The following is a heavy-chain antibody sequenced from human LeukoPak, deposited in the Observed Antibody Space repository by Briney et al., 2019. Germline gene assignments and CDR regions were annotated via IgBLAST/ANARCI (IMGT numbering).Heavy chain of an antibody. V-gene: IGHV4-39*07. D-gene: IGHD3-10*01. CDR1: GGSISISNYY. Sequence: PSETLSLTCTVSGGSISISNYYWGWIRQPPGKGLEWIGSMSYSGRTYYNPSLKTRVTVSLDTSKNQFSLKLSSVTAADTAVYYCARAGWFGELLSYYYYYYYMDVWGKGTTVTISS. J-gene: IGHJ6*03. CDR2: MSYSGRT. CDR3: ARAGWFGELLSYYYYYYYMDV.